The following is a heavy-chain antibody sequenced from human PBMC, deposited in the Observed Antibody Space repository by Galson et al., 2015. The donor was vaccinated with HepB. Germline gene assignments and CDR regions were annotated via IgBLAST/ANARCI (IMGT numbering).Heavy chain of an antibody. J-gene: IGHJ6*02. CDR1: GYSFTSYW. V-gene: IGHV5-10-1*01. CDR2: IDPSDSYT. CDR3: ARGGDYVDYYYGMDV. Sequence: SGAEVKKPGESLRISCKGSGYSFTSYWISWVRQMPGKGLEWMGRIDPSDSYTNYSPSFQGHVTISADKSISTAYLQWSSLKASDTAMYYCARGGDYVDYYYGMDVWGQGTTVTVSS. D-gene: IGHD4-17*01.